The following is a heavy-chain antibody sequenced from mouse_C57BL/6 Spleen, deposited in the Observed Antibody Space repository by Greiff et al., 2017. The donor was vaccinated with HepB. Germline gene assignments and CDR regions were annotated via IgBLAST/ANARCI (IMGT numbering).Heavy chain of an antibody. CDR3: ARDYYGSSYEYFDV. J-gene: IGHJ1*03. V-gene: IGHV1-81*01. CDR2: IYPRSGNT. D-gene: IGHD1-1*01. CDR1: GYTFTSYG. Sequence: QVQLQQSGAELARPGASVKLSCKASGYTFTSYGISWVKQRTGQGPEWIGEIYPRSGNTYYNEKFKGKATLTADKSSSTAYMELRSLTSEDSAVYFCARDYYGSSYEYFDVWGTGTTVTVSS.